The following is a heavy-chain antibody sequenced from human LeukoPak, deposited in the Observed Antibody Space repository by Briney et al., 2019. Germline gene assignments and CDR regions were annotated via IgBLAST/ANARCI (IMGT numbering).Heavy chain of an antibody. CDR1: GFTFSSYS. V-gene: IGHV3-21*01. CDR3: ARDSTAYYSNY. Sequence: GGSLRLPCAASGFTFSSYSMNWVRQAPGKGLEWVSSISSSSSYIYYADSVKGRFTISRDNAKNSLYLQMNSLRAEDTAVYYCARDSTAYYSNYWGQGTLVTVSS. CDR2: ISSSSSYI. J-gene: IGHJ4*02. D-gene: IGHD3-10*01.